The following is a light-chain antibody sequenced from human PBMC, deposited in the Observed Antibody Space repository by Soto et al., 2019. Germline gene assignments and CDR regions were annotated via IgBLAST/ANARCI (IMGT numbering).Light chain of an antibody. CDR1: SSDVGGYNY. V-gene: IGLV2-8*01. J-gene: IGLJ2*01. Sequence: QSALTQPPSASGSPGQSVTISCTGTSSDVGGYNYVSWYQQHPGKAPKLMIYEVSKRPSGVPDRFSGSKSGNTASLTVTGLQAEDEADYYCCSYAGSYTLVVFGGGTKVTVL. CDR2: EVS. CDR3: CSYAGSYTLVV.